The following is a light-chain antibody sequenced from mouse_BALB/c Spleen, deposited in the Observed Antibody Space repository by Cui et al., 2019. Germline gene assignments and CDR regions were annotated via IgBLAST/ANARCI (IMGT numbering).Light chain of an antibody. CDR3: QQWSNNPRT. V-gene: IGKV4-68*01. CDR1: SSVSY. CDR2: LTS. J-gene: IGKJ1*01. Sequence: QIVLTQSPALMSASPGEKVTMTCSASSSVSYMYWYQQKPRSSAKPWIYLTSNLASGVPARFSGSGSGTCYSLTISSMEAEDAATYYCQQWSNNPRTFGGGTKLEIK.